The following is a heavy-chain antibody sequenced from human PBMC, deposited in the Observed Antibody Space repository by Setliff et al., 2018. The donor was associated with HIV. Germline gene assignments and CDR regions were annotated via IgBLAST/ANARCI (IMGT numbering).Heavy chain of an antibody. CDR2: IYYSGST. V-gene: IGHV4-39*01. CDR3: ARQQHSSDLKIWNY. CDR1: GGSISSSSYY. J-gene: IGHJ4*02. D-gene: IGHD6-19*01. Sequence: SETLSLTCTVSGGSISSSSYYWGWIRQSPGKGLEWVGSIYYSGSTYYSPSLKSRVTISVDTSKNQFSLTLTSVTAADTAVYYCARQQHSSDLKIWNYWGQGTLVTVSS.